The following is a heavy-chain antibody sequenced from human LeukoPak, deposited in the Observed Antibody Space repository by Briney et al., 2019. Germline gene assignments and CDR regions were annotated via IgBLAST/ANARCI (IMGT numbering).Heavy chain of an antibody. CDR3: ARDHSSSLVWWFDP. J-gene: IGHJ5*02. Sequence: ASVKVSCKASGYTFTSHYIHWVRQAPGQGLEWVGVINASGGSTRYAQKFQGRVTLTRDTSTSTVYMDLSSLRSEDTAVYYCARDHSSSLVWWFDPWGQGTLVTVSS. CDR1: GYTFTSHY. D-gene: IGHD6-13*01. V-gene: IGHV1-46*01. CDR2: INASGGST.